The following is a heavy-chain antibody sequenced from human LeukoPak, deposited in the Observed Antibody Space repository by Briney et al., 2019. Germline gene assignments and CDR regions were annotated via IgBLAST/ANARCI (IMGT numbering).Heavy chain of an antibody. CDR1: GFTFNNYW. Sequence: GGSLRLSCAASGFTFNNYWMSWVRQAPGKGLEWVANIKRDGSEKYYVDSVKGRFTISRDNAKNSLYLQINSLRAEDTAVYYCARGSSSWYIYWGQGTLVTVSS. D-gene: IGHD6-13*01. V-gene: IGHV3-7*01. CDR3: ARGSSSWYIY. J-gene: IGHJ4*02. CDR2: IKRDGSEK.